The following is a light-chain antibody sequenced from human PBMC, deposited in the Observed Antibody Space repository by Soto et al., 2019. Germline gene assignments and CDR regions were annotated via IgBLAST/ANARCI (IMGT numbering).Light chain of an antibody. Sequence: QSALTQPASVSGSPGQSISISCTGTSSDDGGYNYVSWYEQHPGKAPKLIIYDVSNRPSGVSNRFSGSKSGNTASLTISGLQAEDEADYYCSSYTSSSTYVVFGGGSKLTVL. CDR3: SSYTSSSTYVV. CDR1: SSDDGGYNY. V-gene: IGLV2-14*01. J-gene: IGLJ2*01. CDR2: DVS.